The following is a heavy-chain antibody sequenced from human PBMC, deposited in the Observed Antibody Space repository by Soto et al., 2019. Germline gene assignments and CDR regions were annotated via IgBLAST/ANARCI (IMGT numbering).Heavy chain of an antibody. Sequence: SETLSLTCAVYGGSFSGYYWSWIRQPPGKGLEWIGEINHSGSTNYNPSLKSRVTISVDTSKNQFPLKLSSVTAADTAVYYCARGLSSSEYSSGWSGDYWGQGTLVTVSS. CDR1: GGSFSGYY. CDR2: INHSGST. D-gene: IGHD6-19*01. CDR3: ARGLSSSEYSSGWSGDY. J-gene: IGHJ4*02. V-gene: IGHV4-34*01.